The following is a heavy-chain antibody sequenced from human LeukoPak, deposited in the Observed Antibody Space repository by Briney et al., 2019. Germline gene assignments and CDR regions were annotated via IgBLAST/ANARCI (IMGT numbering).Heavy chain of an antibody. CDR3: AKDVCTSPRCLLYSDS. J-gene: IGHJ4*02. D-gene: IGHD2-8*01. CDR2: ISGVNT. Sequence: GGSLRLSCATSGFAFSNYAMSWFRQAPGKGLEWVSGISGVNTYYAASVKGRFTVSRDNSKNVLYVQMNRLRVEDTAVYFCAKDVCTSPRCLLYSDSWGQGTLVTVSS. CDR1: GFAFSNYA. V-gene: IGHV3-23*01.